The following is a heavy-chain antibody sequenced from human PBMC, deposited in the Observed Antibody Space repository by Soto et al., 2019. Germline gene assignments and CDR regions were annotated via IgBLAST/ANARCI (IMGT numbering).Heavy chain of an antibody. V-gene: IGHV4-34*01. Sequence: QVQLQQWGAGLLKPSETLSLTCAVYGGSFSGYYWSWIRQPPGKGLEWIGEINHSGSTNYNPSLKSRVTISVDTSKNQFSLKLSSVTAAETAVYYCARGPAPDTMILVVIRGGHYFDYWGQGTLVTVSS. D-gene: IGHD3-22*01. CDR2: INHSGST. J-gene: IGHJ4*02. CDR1: GGSFSGYY. CDR3: ARGPAPDTMILVVIRGGHYFDY.